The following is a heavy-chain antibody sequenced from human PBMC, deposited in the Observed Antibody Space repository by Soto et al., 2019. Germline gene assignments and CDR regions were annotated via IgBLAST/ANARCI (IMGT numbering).Heavy chain of an antibody. V-gene: IGHV3-23*01. Sequence: EVQLLESGGDLVQPGGSLRLSCAASGFSFTSYAMSWVRQAPGKGLEWVSVITSGDDKTYYADSVKGRFTISRDNSKNTLYLQMNILRADDTAVYYCAKDRWFFDLWGRGTLVTVSS. J-gene: IGHJ2*01. CDR2: ITSGDDKT. CDR3: AKDRWFFDL. CDR1: GFSFTSYA.